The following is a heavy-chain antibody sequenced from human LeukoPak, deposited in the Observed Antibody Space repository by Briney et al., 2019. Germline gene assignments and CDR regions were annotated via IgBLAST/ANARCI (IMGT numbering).Heavy chain of an antibody. V-gene: IGHV4-39*01. CDR1: GGSISTSSYY. CDR3: ARADILTGYFLF. CDR2: MYYSGST. J-gene: IGHJ4*02. Sequence: PSETLSLTCTVSGGSISTSSYYWGWIRQPPGKGLEWIGSMYYSGSTYYNPSLKSRVTISVDTSKNQFSLKLSSVTAADTAVYYCARADILTGYFLFGGQGTLVTVSS. D-gene: IGHD3-9*01.